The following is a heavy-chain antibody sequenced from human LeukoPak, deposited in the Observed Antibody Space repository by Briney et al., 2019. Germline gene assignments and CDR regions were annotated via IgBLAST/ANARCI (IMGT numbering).Heavy chain of an antibody. CDR3: ARVVGPYCGGDCYSGYFQH. CDR2: INPSGGST. V-gene: IGHV1-46*01. D-gene: IGHD2-21*02. Sequence: GASVKVSCKASGYTFTSYYMHWVRQAPGQGLEWMGIINPSGGSTSYAQKFQGRVTMTRDTSTSTVYMELSSLRSEDTAVYYCARVVGPYCGGDCYSGYFQHWGQGTLVTVSS. J-gene: IGHJ1*01. CDR1: GYTFTSYY.